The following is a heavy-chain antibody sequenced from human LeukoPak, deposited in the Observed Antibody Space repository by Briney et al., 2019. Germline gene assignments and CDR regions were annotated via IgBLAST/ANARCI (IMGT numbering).Heavy chain of an antibody. CDR3: ARGRLTISRFDP. Sequence: PSETLSLTCAVYGGSFSGYYWSWVRQAPGKGLEWVSVIYSGGSTYYADSVKGRFTISTDNSKNTLYLQMNSLRAEDTAVYYCARGRLTISRFDPWGQGTLVTVSS. CDR1: GGSFSGYY. D-gene: IGHD3-3*01. V-gene: IGHV3-53*01. CDR2: IYSGGST. J-gene: IGHJ5*02.